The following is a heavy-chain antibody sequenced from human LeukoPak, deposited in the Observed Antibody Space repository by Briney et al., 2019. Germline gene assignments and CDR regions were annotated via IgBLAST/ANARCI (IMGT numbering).Heavy chain of an antibody. CDR3: ARDYYDSSGY. CDR1: GFTFSSYS. Sequence: QPGGSLRLSCAASGFTFSSYSMNWVRQAPGKGLEWVSYISSSSSTIYYADSVKGRFTISRDNAKNSLYLQMNSLRAEDTAVYYCARDYYDSSGYWGQGTLVTVSS. CDR2: ISSSSSTI. D-gene: IGHD3-22*01. J-gene: IGHJ4*02. V-gene: IGHV3-48*04.